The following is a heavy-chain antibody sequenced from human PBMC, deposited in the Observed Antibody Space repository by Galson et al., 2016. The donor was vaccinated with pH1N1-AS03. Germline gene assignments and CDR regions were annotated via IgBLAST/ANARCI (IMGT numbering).Heavy chain of an antibody. D-gene: IGHD3-10*01. CDR1: GFTFSTYW. V-gene: IGHV3-7*01. Sequence: SLRLSCAASGFTFSTYWMSWVRQAPGKGLEWVANIKQDATEKYYVDSVKGRFTISRDNAKKSLYLQMDSLRLEDTASYYRARFAWATSGDDAFDVWGQGTLVTVSS. CDR3: ARFAWATSGDDAFDV. CDR2: IKQDATEK. J-gene: IGHJ3*01.